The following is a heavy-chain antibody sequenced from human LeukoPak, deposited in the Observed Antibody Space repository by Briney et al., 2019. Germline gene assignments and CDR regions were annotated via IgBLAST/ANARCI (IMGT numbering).Heavy chain of an antibody. CDR1: GGSISSSSYY. V-gene: IGHV4-39*07. D-gene: IGHD3-22*01. Sequence: SETLSLTCTVSGGSISSSSYYWGWIRQPPGKGLEWIGSIYYSESTYYNPSLKSRVTISVDTSKNQFSLKLSSVTAADTAVYYCARDYYDSSGSKGNWFDPWGQGTLVTVSS. J-gene: IGHJ5*02. CDR2: IYYSEST. CDR3: ARDYYDSSGSKGNWFDP.